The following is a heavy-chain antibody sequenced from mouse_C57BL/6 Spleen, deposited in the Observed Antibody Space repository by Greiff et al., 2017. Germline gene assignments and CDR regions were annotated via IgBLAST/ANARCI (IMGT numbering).Heavy chain of an antibody. CDR3: AREGITTVVEGYFDV. V-gene: IGHV5-16*01. CDR2: INYDGSST. CDR1: GFTFSDYY. Sequence: DVKLVESEGGLVQPGSSMKLSCTASGFTFSDYYMAWVRQVPEKGLEWVANINYDGSSTYYLDSLKSRFIISRDNATNILYLQISSLKSEDTATDYCAREGITTVVEGYFDVWGTGTTVTVSS. J-gene: IGHJ1*03. D-gene: IGHD1-1*01.